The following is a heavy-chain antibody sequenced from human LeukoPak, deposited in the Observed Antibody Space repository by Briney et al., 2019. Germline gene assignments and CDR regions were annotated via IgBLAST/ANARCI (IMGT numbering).Heavy chain of an antibody. J-gene: IGHJ4*02. CDR2: IKQDGSEK. CDR1: GFTFSSYC. V-gene: IGHV3-7*01. D-gene: IGHD7-27*01. CDR3: ARDRNELGTYQPYYFDY. Sequence: PGGSPRLSCAASGFTFSSYCMSWIRQAPGKGLELVANIKQDGSEKYYVDSVKGRFTSSRDNAKNSLYLQMNSLRAEDTAVYYCARDRNELGTYQPYYFDYWGQGTLVTVSS.